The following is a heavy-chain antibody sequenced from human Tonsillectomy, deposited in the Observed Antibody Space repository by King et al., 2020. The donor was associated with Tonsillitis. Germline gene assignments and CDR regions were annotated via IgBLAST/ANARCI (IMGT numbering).Heavy chain of an antibody. CDR3: AIDAPASGTKFDP. V-gene: IGHV4-61*02. CDR1: GCSISRGYYY. CDR2: ICTSGST. D-gene: IGHD2-8*01. J-gene: IGHJ5*02. Sequence: QLQESGPGLLKPSQTLSLTCTVSGCSISRGYYYWIWIRQPAGKGLEWIGRICTSGSTDSNPPLKSRITMSVDTSKNQLPLRLTSVTASDTAVYYCAIDAPASGTKFDPWGQGTLVTVSS.